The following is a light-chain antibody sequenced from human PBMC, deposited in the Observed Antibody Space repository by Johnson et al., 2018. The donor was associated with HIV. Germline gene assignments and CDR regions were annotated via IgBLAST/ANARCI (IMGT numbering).Light chain of an antibody. J-gene: IGLJ1*01. CDR3: GTWDSSLSKGV. V-gene: IGLV1-51*01. CDR1: SSNIGNNY. Sequence: QSVLTQPPSVSAAPGQKVTISCSGSSSNIGNNYVSWYQQLPGTAPKLLIYDNNNRPSGIPDRFSGSKSGTSATLGITGLQTGDEADYYCGTWDSSLSKGVFGTGTKVTVL. CDR2: DNN.